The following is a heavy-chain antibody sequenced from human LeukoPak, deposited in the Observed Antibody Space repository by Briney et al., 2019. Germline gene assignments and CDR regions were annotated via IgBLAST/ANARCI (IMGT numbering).Heavy chain of an antibody. CDR1: GHTFNTYG. D-gene: IGHD3-22*01. J-gene: IGHJ4*02. V-gene: IGHV1-18*01. Sequence: GASVKVSCKASGHTFNTYGISWVRQAPGQGLEWMGWISAYNGNTNYAQKFQGRVTMTTDTSTSTGYMELRSLRSDDTAMYYCAKTDSSGYYSWYFDYWGQGTLVTVSS. CDR2: ISAYNGNT. CDR3: AKTDSSGYYSWYFDY.